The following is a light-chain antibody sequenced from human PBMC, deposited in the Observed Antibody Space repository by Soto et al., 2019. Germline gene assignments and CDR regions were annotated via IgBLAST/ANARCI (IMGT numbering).Light chain of an antibody. CDR1: QSVSTN. V-gene: IGKV3-15*01. Sequence: ELVMTQYPATLSVARGERATLCCRASQSVSTNLGWYQQKPGQGPRILIYAASSLQSGVPSRFSGAGAGTDFTLTIGNLHPEDFAIYYRKQSYSCQWTFGQGTKVDIK. CDR2: AAS. J-gene: IGKJ1*01. CDR3: KQSYSCQWT.